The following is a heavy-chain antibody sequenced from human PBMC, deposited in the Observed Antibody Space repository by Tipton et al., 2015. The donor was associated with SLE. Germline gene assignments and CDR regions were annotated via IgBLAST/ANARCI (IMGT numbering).Heavy chain of an antibody. CDR1: GGSIRSSSYY. Sequence: TLSLTCTVSGGSIRSSSYYWGRIRQPPGKGLEWIGTVYYSGNTYPNPSLKSRVTISVYMSKNQFSLKLSSVTAADTAVYYCASNSSWFERWGQGTLVTVSS. V-gene: IGHV4-39*07. CDR2: VYYSGNT. D-gene: IGHD6-13*01. CDR3: ASNSSWFER. J-gene: IGHJ4*02.